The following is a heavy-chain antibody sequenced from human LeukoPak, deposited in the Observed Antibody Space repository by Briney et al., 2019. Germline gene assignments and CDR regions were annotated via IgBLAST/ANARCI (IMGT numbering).Heavy chain of an antibody. CDR3: ARYVSRIEAAGYFDY. J-gene: IGHJ4*02. Sequence: GGSLRLSCAAAGFTFRNYAMNWVRQAPGKGLEWVSHISSSGSTRYYADSVKGRFTISRDNAKNSLYLEMNSLRVEDTAVYYCARYVSRIEAAGYFDYWGQGILVTVSS. CDR1: GFTFRNYA. D-gene: IGHD6-13*01. V-gene: IGHV3-48*03. CDR2: ISSSGSTR.